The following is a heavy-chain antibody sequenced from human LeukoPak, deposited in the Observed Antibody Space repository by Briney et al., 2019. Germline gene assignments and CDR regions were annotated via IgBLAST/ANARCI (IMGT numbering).Heavy chain of an antibody. CDR1: GFRFSSYW. CDR2: IKQDGSEK. Sequence: PGGSLRLSCAASGFRFSSYWMSWVRQAPGKGLEWVASIKQDGSEKYYVDSVKGRISISRDNAKNSLYLQMNSLRAEDTAVYHCATDVCYSGGKWYRAHDSWGQGTLVTVSS. J-gene: IGHJ4*02. V-gene: IGHV3-7*05. CDR3: ATDVCYSGGKWYRAHDS. D-gene: IGHD2-15*01.